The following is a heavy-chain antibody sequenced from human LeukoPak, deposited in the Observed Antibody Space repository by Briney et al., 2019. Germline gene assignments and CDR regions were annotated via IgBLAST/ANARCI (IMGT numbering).Heavy chain of an antibody. Sequence: GGSLRLSCAASGFSFSTYYMSWARQAPGKGLEWVATLWPDGGVKRYVDSVRDRFTISRDNAKNSLYLQMNSLGAEDTAVYYCARLFGAVTTFDYWGQGALVTVSS. CDR1: GFSFSTYY. J-gene: IGHJ4*02. CDR2: LWPDGGVK. V-gene: IGHV3-7*01. D-gene: IGHD4-17*01. CDR3: ARLFGAVTTFDY.